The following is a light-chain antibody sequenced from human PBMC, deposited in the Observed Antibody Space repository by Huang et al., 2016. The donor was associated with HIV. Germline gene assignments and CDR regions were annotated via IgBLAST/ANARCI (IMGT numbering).Light chain of an antibody. CDR2: AAA. V-gene: IGKV1-39*01. J-gene: IGKJ4*01. CDR1: QSITSY. Sequence: DIQMTQSPSSLSASVGDRVTITCRASQSITSYLNWYQQKPGKAPQLLIYAAASLQSGVPSRVSGSGSWTDFTLTISSLQPEDFATYYCQQSYSTLLTFGGGTKVEIK. CDR3: QQSYSTLLT.